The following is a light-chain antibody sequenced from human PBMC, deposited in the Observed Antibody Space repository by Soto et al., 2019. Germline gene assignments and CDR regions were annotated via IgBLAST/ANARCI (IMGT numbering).Light chain of an antibody. Sequence: EIVMTQSPATLSVSPGERATLSCRASQSVSSNLAWYQQKPGQATRLLIYGASTRATGIPARFSGRGSGTEFTLTSSSLQSEDLAVYYCQQYNSWPPLTFGGGTKVEIK. CDR1: QSVSSN. CDR3: QQYNSWPPLT. CDR2: GAS. V-gene: IGKV3-15*01. J-gene: IGKJ4*01.